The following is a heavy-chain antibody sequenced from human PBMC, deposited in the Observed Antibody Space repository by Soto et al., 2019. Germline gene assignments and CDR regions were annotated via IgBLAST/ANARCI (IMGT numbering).Heavy chain of an antibody. CDR1: GGTFNTYA. V-gene: IGHV1-69*19. J-gene: IGHJ4*02. D-gene: IGHD3-10*01. CDR3: AREFQVHTPAFVY. Sequence: QVQLVQSGAEMKKPGSSVKVSCQSSGGTFNTYAMNWVRQAPGQGPEWMGDISPMFGAANYAPKFQGRVTITADESTGTSYMPLSSLTSEDTALYFCAREFQVHTPAFVYWGQGTLVTVSS. CDR2: ISPMFGAA.